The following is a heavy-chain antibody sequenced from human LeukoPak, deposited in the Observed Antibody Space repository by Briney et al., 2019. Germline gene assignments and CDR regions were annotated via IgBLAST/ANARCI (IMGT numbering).Heavy chain of an antibody. CDR2: IYYSGST. Sequence: SQTLSLTCTVSGGSISSGGYYWSWIRQHPGKGLEWIGYIYYSGSTYYNPSLKSRVTISVDTSKNQFSLKLSSVTAADTAVYYCARTYRDYGGNSGAFDIWGQGTMVTVSS. CDR3: ARTYRDYGGNSGAFDI. J-gene: IGHJ3*02. V-gene: IGHV4-31*03. CDR1: GGSISSGGYY. D-gene: IGHD4-23*01.